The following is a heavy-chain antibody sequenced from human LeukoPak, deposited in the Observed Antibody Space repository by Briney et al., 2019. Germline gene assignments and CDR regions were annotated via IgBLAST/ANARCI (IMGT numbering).Heavy chain of an antibody. J-gene: IGHJ4*02. CDR3: ARGTAGAAGLVDY. V-gene: IGHV4-31*03. CDR1: GGSISSGGYY. Sequence: PSETLSLTCTVSGGSISSGGYYWSWIRQHPGKGLEWLGYIYYSGSTYYNPSLKSRVTISVDTSKNQFSLKLSSVTAADTAVYYCARGTAGAAGLVDYWGQGTLVTVSS. D-gene: IGHD6-13*01. CDR2: IYYSGST.